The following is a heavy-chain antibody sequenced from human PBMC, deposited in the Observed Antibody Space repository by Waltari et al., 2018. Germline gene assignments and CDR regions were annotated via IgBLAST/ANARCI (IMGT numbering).Heavy chain of an antibody. CDR1: GFTVSSNY. CDR2: IYSGGST. CDR3: ASSLKYNWYFDL. D-gene: IGHD6-6*01. V-gene: IGHV3-53*01. Sequence: EVQLVESGGGLIQPGGSLRLSCAASGFTVSSNYMSWVRQAPGKGLEGVSVIYSGGSTYYADSVKGRFTSSRDNSKNTLYLQMNSLRAEDTAVYYCASSLKYNWYFDLWGRGTLVTVSS. J-gene: IGHJ2*01.